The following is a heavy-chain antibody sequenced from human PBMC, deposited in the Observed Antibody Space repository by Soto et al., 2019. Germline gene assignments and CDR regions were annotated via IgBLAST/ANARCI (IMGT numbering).Heavy chain of an antibody. D-gene: IGHD1-26*01. CDR1: GGTFSSYA. V-gene: IGHV1-69*13. CDR3: ASRIATRDDFDI. CDR2: IIPIFGTA. J-gene: IGHJ3*02. Sequence: GASVKVSCKASGGTFSSYAISWVRQAPGQGLEWMGGIIPIFGTANYAQKFQGRVTITADESTSTAYMELSSLRSEDTAVYYCASRIATRDDFDIWGQGTMVTVSS.